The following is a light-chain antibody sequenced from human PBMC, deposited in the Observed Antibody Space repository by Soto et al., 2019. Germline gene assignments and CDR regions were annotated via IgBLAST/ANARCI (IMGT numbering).Light chain of an antibody. CDR2: GAS. J-gene: IGKJ2*01. CDR3: QQFGRSSLYT. Sequence: EIVLTQSPATLSLSPGERATLSCRASQSLSGDYLASYQRKPGQPPRLLIYGASNRAAGIPDRFSGSGSGTDFTLTISRLEPEDFSVYYCQQFGRSSLYTFGQGTKLEIK. CDR1: QSLSGDY. V-gene: IGKV3-20*01.